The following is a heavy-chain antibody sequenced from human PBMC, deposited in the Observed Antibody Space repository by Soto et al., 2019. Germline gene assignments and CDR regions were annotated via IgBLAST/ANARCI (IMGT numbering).Heavy chain of an antibody. CDR1: GGSFSGYY. CDR3: AKGVVPAAILLFDY. D-gene: IGHD2-2*01. Sequence: PSETLSLTCAVYGGSFSGYYWSWVRQAPGKGLEWVSAISGSGGSTYYADSVKGRFTISRDNSKNTLYLQMNSLRAEDTAVYYCAKGVVPAAILLFDYWGQGTLVTVSS. J-gene: IGHJ4*02. V-gene: IGHV3-23*01. CDR2: ISGSGGST.